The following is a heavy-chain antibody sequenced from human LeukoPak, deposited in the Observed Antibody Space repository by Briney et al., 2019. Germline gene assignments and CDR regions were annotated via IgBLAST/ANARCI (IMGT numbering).Heavy chain of an antibody. V-gene: IGHV3-23*01. CDR1: GFTFSSYA. D-gene: IGHD4-23*01. CDR3: ARAQDYGGNFDY. CDR2: ISGSGGST. Sequence: GGSLRLSCAASGFTFSSYAMSWVRQAPGKGLEWVSAISGSGGSTYYADSVKGRFTISRDNSKNTLYLQMNSLRAEDTAVYYCARAQDYGGNFDYWGQGTLVTVSS. J-gene: IGHJ4*02.